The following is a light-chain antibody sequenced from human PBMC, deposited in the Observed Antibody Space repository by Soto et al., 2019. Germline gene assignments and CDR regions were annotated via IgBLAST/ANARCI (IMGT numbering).Light chain of an antibody. CDR1: QSIDTY. V-gene: IGKV1-39*01. Sequence: DIQMTQSPSSLSASVGDSVTITCRASQSIDTYLNWYRQRPGKAPELLIYAASSLQSGVPSRFSGSGSGTDFTLTISSLEFGDSATYYCQQKRTFGQGTKVEIK. CDR3: QQKRT. CDR2: AAS. J-gene: IGKJ1*01.